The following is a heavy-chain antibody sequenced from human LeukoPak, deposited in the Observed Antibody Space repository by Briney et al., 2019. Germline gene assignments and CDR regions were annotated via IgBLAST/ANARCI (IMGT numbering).Heavy chain of an antibody. V-gene: IGHV3-30-3*01. CDR3: ARDLVAAAAPDY. D-gene: IGHD6-13*01. CDR1: GFTFSSYA. Sequence: GRSLRLSCAASGFTFSSYAMHWVRQAPGKGLEWVAVISYDGSNKYYADSVKGRFTISRDNSKNTLYLQMNSLSAEDTAVYYCARDLVAAAAPDYWGQGTLVTVSS. J-gene: IGHJ4*02. CDR2: ISYDGSNK.